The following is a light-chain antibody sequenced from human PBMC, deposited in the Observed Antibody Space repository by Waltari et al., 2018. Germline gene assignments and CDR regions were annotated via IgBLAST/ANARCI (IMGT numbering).Light chain of an antibody. CDR3: SSFTSSTSGI. V-gene: IGLV2-14*03. CDR2: DVS. J-gene: IGLJ2*01. Sequence: QSALTQPAPVSGSPAPSSTISRPGTPRDGADYKFFSWYQQHPGKAPKLLIYDVSHRPSGVSPRFSGSKSANTAALTISGLQADDEADYYCSSFTSSTSGIFGGGTKVTV. CDR1: PRDGADYKF.